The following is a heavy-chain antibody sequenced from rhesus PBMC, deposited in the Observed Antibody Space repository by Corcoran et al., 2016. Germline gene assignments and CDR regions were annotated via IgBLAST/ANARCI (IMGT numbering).Heavy chain of an antibody. Sequence: QVQLQESGPGVVKPSETLSLTCAVSGGSISSGYDWSGIRQPPGKGLEWIGYIYGSSGSTNYNPSLKNRVTISKDASKNQFSLKLSSVTAADTAVYYCAILYSSGWYAFDFWGQGLRVTVSS. CDR2: IYGSSGST. CDR3: AILYSSGWYAFDF. J-gene: IGHJ3*01. D-gene: IGHD6-31*01. V-gene: IGHV4-76*01. CDR1: GGSISSGYD.